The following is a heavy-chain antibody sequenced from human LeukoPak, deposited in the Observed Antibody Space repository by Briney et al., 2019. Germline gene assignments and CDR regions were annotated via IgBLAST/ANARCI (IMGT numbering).Heavy chain of an antibody. CDR2: IYYSGST. Sequence: SETLSLTCTVSGDSISSFYWSWIRQPPGKGLEWIGYIYYSGSTNCNPSLKSRVTISVDKSKNQFSLKLSSVTAADTAVYYCARPPLLDYWGQGTLVTVSS. J-gene: IGHJ4*02. CDR3: ARPPLLDY. V-gene: IGHV4-59*01. CDR1: GDSISSFY.